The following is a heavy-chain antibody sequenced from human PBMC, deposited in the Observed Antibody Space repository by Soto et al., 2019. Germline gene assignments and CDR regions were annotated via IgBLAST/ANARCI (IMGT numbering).Heavy chain of an antibody. J-gene: IGHJ3*02. Sequence: GGSLRLSCIGSGFTFNSYAMSWVRQAPGKGPEWVSGISASGDSTYYAGSVKGRFTISRDNSKNTLYLQMSSLRAEDTALYYCAKDPIGNYGGGFDMRGQGTMVTVSS. CDR2: ISASGDST. CDR3: AKDPIGNYGGGFDM. D-gene: IGHD3-22*01. V-gene: IGHV3-23*01. CDR1: GFTFNSYA.